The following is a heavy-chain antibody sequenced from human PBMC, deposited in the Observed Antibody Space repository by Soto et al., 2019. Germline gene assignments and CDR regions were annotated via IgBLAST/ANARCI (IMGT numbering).Heavy chain of an antibody. CDR1: GFTFSNAW. V-gene: IGHV3-15*01. J-gene: IGHJ4*02. CDR2: IKSKTDGGTT. D-gene: IGHD1-26*01. Sequence: GGSLRLSCAASGFTFSNAWMSWVRQAPGKGLEWVGRIKSKTDGGTTDYAAPVKGRFTISRDDSKNTLYLLMNSLKTEDTAVYYCTTLPNVGATTLDYWGQGTLVTVSS. CDR3: TTLPNVGATTLDY.